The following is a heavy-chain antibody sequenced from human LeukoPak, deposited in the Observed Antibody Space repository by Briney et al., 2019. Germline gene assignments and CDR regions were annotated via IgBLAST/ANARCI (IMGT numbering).Heavy chain of an antibody. CDR1: GGSISSGGYY. V-gene: IGHV4-30-2*01. Sequence: SQTLSLTCTVSGGSISSGGYYWSWIRQPPGKGLEWIGYIYHSGSTYYNPSLKSRVTISVDTSKNQFSLKLSSVTAADTAVYYCARDQRYDAFDIWGQGTMVTVSS. CDR3: ARDQRYDAFDI. D-gene: IGHD5-18*01. CDR2: IYHSGST. J-gene: IGHJ3*02.